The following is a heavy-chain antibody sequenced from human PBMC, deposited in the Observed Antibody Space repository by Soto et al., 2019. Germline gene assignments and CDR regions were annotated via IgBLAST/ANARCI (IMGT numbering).Heavy chain of an antibody. CDR2: ISSSSSTI. V-gene: IGHV3-48*01. CDR1: GFTFSSYS. Sequence: GGSLRLSCAASGFTFSSYSMNWVRQAPGKGLEWVSYISSSSSTIYYADSVKGRFTISRDNAKNSLYLQMNSLRAEDTALYYCARDPCSSTSCFHLDYWGQGPLVTVSS. J-gene: IGHJ4*02. CDR3: ARDPCSSTSCFHLDY. D-gene: IGHD2-2*01.